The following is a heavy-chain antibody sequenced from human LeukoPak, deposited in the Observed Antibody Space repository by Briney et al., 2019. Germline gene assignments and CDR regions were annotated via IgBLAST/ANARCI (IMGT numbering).Heavy chain of an antibody. D-gene: IGHD1-1*01. Sequence: PGGSLRLSCAASGFTFSSYWMHWVRQAPGKGLVWVSRINSDGSSTSHADSVKGRFTISRDNAKNTLYLQMNSLRAEDTAVYYCARDLITTTRWLLLGGTNDAFDIWGQGTMVTVSS. CDR2: INSDGSST. J-gene: IGHJ3*02. CDR3: ARDLITTTRWLLLGGTNDAFDI. CDR1: GFTFSSYW. V-gene: IGHV3-74*01.